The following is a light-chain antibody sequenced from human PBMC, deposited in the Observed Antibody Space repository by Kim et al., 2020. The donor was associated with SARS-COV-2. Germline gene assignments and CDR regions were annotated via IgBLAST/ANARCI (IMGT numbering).Light chain of an antibody. Sequence: GQSGTLPCTGTRSDVGGYNYGSWYQQHPGKAPKLMIYEVSKRPSGVPDRFSGSKSGNTASLTVSGLQAEDEADYYCSSYAGSNNVVFGGGTQLTVL. J-gene: IGLJ2*01. CDR3: SSYAGSNNVV. CDR2: EVS. CDR1: RSDVGGYNY. V-gene: IGLV2-8*01.